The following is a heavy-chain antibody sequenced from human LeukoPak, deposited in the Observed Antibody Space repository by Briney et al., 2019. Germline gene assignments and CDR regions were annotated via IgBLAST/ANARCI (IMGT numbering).Heavy chain of an antibody. D-gene: IGHD1-1*01. J-gene: IGHJ4*02. CDR2: SSAYNGNT. CDR3: ARGLQLESEVDY. CDR1: GYTFTSYG. V-gene: IGHV1-18*01. Sequence: ASVKVSCKASGYTFTSYGISWVRQAPGQGLEWMGWSSAYNGNTNYAQKLQGRVAMTTDTSTSTAYMELRSLRSDDTAVYYCARGLQLESEVDYWGQGTLVTVSS.